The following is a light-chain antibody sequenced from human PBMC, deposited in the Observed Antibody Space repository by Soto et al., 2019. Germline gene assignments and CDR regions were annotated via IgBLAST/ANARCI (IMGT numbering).Light chain of an antibody. CDR3: LQHNTYVGT. CDR1: QGIRND. J-gene: IGKJ1*01. V-gene: IGKV1-17*01. Sequence: DVQVTQSPSSLSASVGDRVTITCRASQGIRNDLGWYQQKPGRAPKRLIYAVSSLQSGVPSRFSGSRSGTAFTLTITSLQPEDFATYYCLQHNTYVGTFGQGTKVEV. CDR2: AVS.